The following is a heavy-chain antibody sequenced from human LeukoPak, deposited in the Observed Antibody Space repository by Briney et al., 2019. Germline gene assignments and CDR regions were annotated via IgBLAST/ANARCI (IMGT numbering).Heavy chain of an antibody. D-gene: IGHD6-13*01. CDR2: ISSSSSYI. Sequence: PVGSLRLSCASSGFTFSSYSMNWVRQAPGKGLEWVSSISSSSSYIYYADSVKGRFTISRDNTKNSLSLQLNGLRAEDTAVYYCARDGTAAGLYFDLWGQGTLVTVSS. CDR3: ARDGTAAGLYFDL. V-gene: IGHV3-21*01. CDR1: GFTFSSYS. J-gene: IGHJ4*01.